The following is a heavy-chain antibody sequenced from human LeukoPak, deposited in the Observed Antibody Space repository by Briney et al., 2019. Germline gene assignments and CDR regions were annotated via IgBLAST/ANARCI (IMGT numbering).Heavy chain of an antibody. CDR1: GGSISSSSYY. Sequence: SETLSLTCTVSGGSISSSSYYWGWIRQPPGKGLEWIGSIYYSGSTYYNPSLKSRVTISVDTSKNQFSLKLSSVTAADTAVYYCARQGIAVAGDFDYWGQEPWSPSPQ. CDR3: ARQGIAVAGDFDY. CDR2: IYYSGST. D-gene: IGHD6-19*01. V-gene: IGHV4-39*01. J-gene: IGHJ4*01.